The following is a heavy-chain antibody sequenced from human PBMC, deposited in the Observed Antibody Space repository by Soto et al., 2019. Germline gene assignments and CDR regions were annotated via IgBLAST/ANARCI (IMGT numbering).Heavy chain of an antibody. Sequence: PSETLCLTCTVSGGSISSGGYYWSWIRQHPGKGLEWIGYIYYSGSTYYNPSLKSRVTISVDTSKNQFSLKLSSVTAADTAVYYCARVNGSGSYYKFYYYYYGMDVWGQGTTVTVFS. CDR2: IYYSGST. J-gene: IGHJ6*02. CDR3: ARVNGSGSYYKFYYYYYGMDV. D-gene: IGHD3-10*01. V-gene: IGHV4-31*03. CDR1: GGSISSGGYY.